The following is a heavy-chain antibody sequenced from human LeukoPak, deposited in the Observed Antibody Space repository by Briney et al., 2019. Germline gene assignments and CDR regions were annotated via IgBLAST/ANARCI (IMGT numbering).Heavy chain of an antibody. CDR1: GGSISSGGYY. J-gene: IGHJ4*02. Sequence: PSQTLSLTCTVSGGSISSGGYYWSWIRQPPGKGLEWIGYIYHSGSTYYNPSLKSRVTISVDRSKNQFSLKLSSVTAADTAVYYCARDQGLAAFDYWGQGTLVTVSS. D-gene: IGHD6-13*01. CDR3: ARDQGLAAFDY. V-gene: IGHV4-30-2*01. CDR2: IYHSGST.